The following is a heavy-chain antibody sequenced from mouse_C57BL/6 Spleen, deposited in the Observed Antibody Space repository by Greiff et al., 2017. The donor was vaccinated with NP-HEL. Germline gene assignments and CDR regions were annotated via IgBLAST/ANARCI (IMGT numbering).Heavy chain of an antibody. D-gene: IGHD1-1*01. CDR3: ARDRRLLRGFDV. CDR1: GFTFSDYY. CDR2: INYDGSST. Sequence: EVQLQESEGGLVQPGSSMKLSCTASGFTFSDYYMAWVRQVPEKGLEWVANINYDGSSTYYLDSLKSRFIISRDNAKNILYLQMSSLKSEDTATYYCARDRRLLRGFDVWGTGTTVTVSS. V-gene: IGHV5-16*01. J-gene: IGHJ1*03.